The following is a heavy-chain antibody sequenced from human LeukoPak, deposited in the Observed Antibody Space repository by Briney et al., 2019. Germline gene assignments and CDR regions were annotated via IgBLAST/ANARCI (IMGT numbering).Heavy chain of an antibody. CDR1: GESISGFY. CDR2: IYYSGST. J-gene: IGHJ3*02. V-gene: IGHV4-59*12. CDR3: ARVDTPSIAAFYDAFDI. Sequence: SETLSLTCTVSGESISGFYWNWIRQPPGKGLEWIGSIYYSGSTYYNPSLNSRVTISVDTSKNQFSLKLSSVTAADTAVYYCARVDTPSIAAFYDAFDIWGQGTMVTVSS. D-gene: IGHD6-6*01.